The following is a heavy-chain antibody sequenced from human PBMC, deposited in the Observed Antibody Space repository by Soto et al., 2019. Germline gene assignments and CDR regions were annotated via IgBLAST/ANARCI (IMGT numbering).Heavy chain of an antibody. CDR3: ARDIRGYSRAFDY. V-gene: IGHV4-4*02. Sequence: PSETLSLTCAVSGDSINSSHWWNWVRQPPGQGLEWIGQISHSGSTNYSPSLTSRVTISVDKSKNHYSLKLTSVTAADTAVYYCARDIRGYSRAFDYWGQGTLVTVSS. CDR2: ISHSGST. CDR1: GDSINSSHW. J-gene: IGHJ4*02. D-gene: IGHD5-18*01.